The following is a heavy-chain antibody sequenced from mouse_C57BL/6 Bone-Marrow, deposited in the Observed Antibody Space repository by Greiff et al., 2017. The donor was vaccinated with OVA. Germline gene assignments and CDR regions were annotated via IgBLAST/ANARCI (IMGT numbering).Heavy chain of an antibody. CDR1: GYSFTDYN. J-gene: IGHJ4*01. CDR2: INPNYGTT. D-gene: IGHD1-1*01. Sequence: VQLKQSGPELVKPGASVKISCKASGYSFTDYNMNWVKQSNGKSLEWIGVINPNYGTTSYNQKFKGKATLTVDQSSSTAYMQLNSLTSEDSAVYYCARKIDYYGSREGYAMDYWGQGTSVTVSS. V-gene: IGHV1-39*01. CDR3: ARKIDYYGSREGYAMDY.